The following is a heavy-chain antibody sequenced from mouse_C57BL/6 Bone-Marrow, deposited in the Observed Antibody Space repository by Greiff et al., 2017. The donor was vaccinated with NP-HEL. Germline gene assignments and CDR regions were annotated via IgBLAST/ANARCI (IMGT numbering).Heavy chain of an antibody. J-gene: IGHJ1*03. Sequence: EVQLQQSGAELVRPGASVKLSCTASGFNIKDDYMHWVKQRPEQGLEWIGWIDPENGDTEYASKFQGKATITADTSSNTAYLQLSSLTSEDTAVYYCTTYYSNYEYFDVWGTETTVTVSS. V-gene: IGHV14-4*01. D-gene: IGHD2-5*01. CDR3: TTYYSNYEYFDV. CDR2: IDPENGDT. CDR1: GFNIKDDY.